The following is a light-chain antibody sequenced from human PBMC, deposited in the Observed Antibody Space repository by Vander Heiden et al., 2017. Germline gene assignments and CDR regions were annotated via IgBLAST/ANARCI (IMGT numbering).Light chain of an antibody. Sequence: DIQMTQSPSTLSASVGDRVTITCRASQSISSWLAWYQQKPGKAPKLLIYKASSLESGVPSRFSGSGSGTEFTLTISSLHPDDFATYYCQRYNSSPWTFGPGTKVEIK. CDR3: QRYNSSPWT. V-gene: IGKV1-5*03. CDR2: KAS. CDR1: QSISSW. J-gene: IGKJ1*01.